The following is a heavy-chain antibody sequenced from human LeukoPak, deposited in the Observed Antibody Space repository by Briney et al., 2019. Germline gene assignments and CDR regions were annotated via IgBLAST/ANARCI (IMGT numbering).Heavy chain of an antibody. J-gene: IGHJ5*02. CDR1: GYTFTGYY. CDR2: INPNSGGT. D-gene: IGHD3-10*01. CDR3: AREPLWFGELYP. Sequence: ASVTVSCKASGYTFTGYYMHWVRQAPGQGPEWMGWINPNSGGTNYAQKFQGRVTMTRDTSISTAYMELSRLRSDDTAVYYCAREPLWFGELYPWGQGTLVTVSS. V-gene: IGHV1-2*02.